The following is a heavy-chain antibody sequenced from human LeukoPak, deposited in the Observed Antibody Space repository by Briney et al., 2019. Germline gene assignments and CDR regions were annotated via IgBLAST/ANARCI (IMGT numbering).Heavy chain of an antibody. CDR3: ARHFTYYYDSSGYPRDAFDV. J-gene: IGHJ3*01. CDR1: GGSISGYY. Sequence: SETLSLTCMVSGGSISGYYWSWIRQSPGKGLVWIGYMYYSGSSNYNLSLKSRVTITIDMSTNQFSLKLSSVTAADTALYYCARHFTYYYDSSGYPRDAFDVWGQGTMVTVSS. D-gene: IGHD3-22*01. V-gene: IGHV4-59*08. CDR2: MYYSGSS.